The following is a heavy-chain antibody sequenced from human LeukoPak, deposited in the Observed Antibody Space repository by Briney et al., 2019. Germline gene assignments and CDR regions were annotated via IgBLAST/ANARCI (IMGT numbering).Heavy chain of an antibody. D-gene: IGHD3-22*01. J-gene: IGHJ4*02. Sequence: ASVKVSCKASGYTFTSYGISWVRQAPGQGLEWMGWISAYNGNTNYAQKLQGRVTMTTDTSTSTAYMELRSLRSDDTAVYYCARVRYYYDSSGYYPYWGQGTLVTVSS. CDR2: ISAYNGNT. CDR1: GYTFTSYG. V-gene: IGHV1-18*01. CDR3: ARVRYYYDSSGYYPY.